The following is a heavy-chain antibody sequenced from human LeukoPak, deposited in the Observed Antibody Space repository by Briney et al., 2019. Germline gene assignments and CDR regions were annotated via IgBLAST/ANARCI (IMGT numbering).Heavy chain of an antibody. CDR3: ARDYYYDTSGHRSGYFDL. V-gene: IGHV1-8*01. J-gene: IGHJ2*01. D-gene: IGHD3-22*01. Sequence: ASVKVSCKASGYTFTSYEINWVRQATGQGLEWMGRANPGSGNTGYAQKFQGRVTMTRDTSITTAYMELSSLRSEDTAAYYCARDYYYDTSGHRSGYFDLWGRGTLVTVSS. CDR1: GYTFTSYE. CDR2: ANPGSGNT.